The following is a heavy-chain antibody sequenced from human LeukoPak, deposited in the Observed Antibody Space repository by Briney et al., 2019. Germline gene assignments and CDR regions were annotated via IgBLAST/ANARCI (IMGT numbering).Heavy chain of an antibody. V-gene: IGHV5-51*01. CDR2: IHPGDSDT. CDR3: ARSPCITTTTSPLRGSLDY. J-gene: IGHJ4*02. CDR1: GYTFINYW. D-gene: IGHD1-20*01. Sequence: GESLKISCEGSGYTFINYWIVWVRQMPGKGLEWMGIIHPGDSDTRYSPSFQGQVTISADKSINTAYLQWNNLKASDAAIYYCARSPCITTTTSPLRGSLDYWGQGTLVSVSS.